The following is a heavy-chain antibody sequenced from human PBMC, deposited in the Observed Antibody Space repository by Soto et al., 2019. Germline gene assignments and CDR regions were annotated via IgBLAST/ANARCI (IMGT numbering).Heavy chain of an antibody. J-gene: IGHJ4*02. V-gene: IGHV1-3*01. D-gene: IGHD2-21*02. CDR3: ARSMVVVTALDY. CDR1: GYTFTSYA. Sequence: ASVKVSCKASGYTFTSYAMHWVRQAPGQRLEWMGWINAGNGNTKYSQKFQGRVTITRDTSASTAYMELSSLRSEDTAVYYCARSMVVVTALDYWGQGTPVTVS. CDR2: INAGNGNT.